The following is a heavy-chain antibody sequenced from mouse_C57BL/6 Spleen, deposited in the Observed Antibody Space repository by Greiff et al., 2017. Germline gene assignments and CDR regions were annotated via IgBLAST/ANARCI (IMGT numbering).Heavy chain of an antibody. D-gene: IGHD3-1*01. CDR3: ARSGYYAMDY. Sequence: QVQLQQPGAELVKPGASVKLSCKASGYTFTSYWMHWVKQRPGQGLEWIGMIHPNSGSTNYNEKFKSKATLTVDKSSSTAYMQLSSLTSEDAAVYYCARSGYYAMDYWGQGTSVTVSS. V-gene: IGHV1-64*01. CDR1: GYTFTSYW. J-gene: IGHJ4*01. CDR2: IHPNSGST.